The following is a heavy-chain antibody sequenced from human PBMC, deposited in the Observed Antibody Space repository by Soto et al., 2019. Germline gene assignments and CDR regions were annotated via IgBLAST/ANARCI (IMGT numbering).Heavy chain of an antibody. V-gene: IGHV3-74*01. CDR2: INGDGRST. D-gene: IGHD2-2*02. CDR3: TRGHYTGYYVDY. J-gene: IGHJ4*02. CDR1: GFTLSSHW. Sequence: EVQLVESGGGSAQPGGSLRLSCAASGFTLSSHWMHWVRQAPGKGLVWVSRINGDGRSTNYADSVKGRFTISRDNAKNTLYVQVNSLTAEDTAVYYCTRGHYTGYYVDYWGQGTLVTVSS.